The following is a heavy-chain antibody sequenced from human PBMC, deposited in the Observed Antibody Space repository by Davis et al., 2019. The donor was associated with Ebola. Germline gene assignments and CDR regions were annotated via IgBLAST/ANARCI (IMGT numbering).Heavy chain of an antibody. CDR3: AKDIDSFGWFDP. Sequence: PSETLSLTCAVYGGSFSGYYWSWIRQPPGKGLEWIGEINHSGSTNYNPSLKSRVTISVDTSKNQFSLKLSSVTAADTAVYYCAKDIDSFGWFDPWGQGTLVTVSS. CDR1: GGSFSGYY. J-gene: IGHJ5*02. V-gene: IGHV4-34*01. D-gene: IGHD2-15*01. CDR2: INHSGST.